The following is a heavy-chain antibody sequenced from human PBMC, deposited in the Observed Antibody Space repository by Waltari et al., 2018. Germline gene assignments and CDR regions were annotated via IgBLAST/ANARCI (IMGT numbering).Heavy chain of an antibody. CDR3: ARGANWNYFDY. CDR1: GYTFTSYA. Sequence: QVQLVQSGAEVKKPGASVKVSCKASGYTFTSYAMHWVRQAPGQRLEWMGWINAGKGNTKYSQKFQGRVTITRDTSASTAYMELSSLRSEDTAVYYCARGANWNYFDYWGQGTLVTVSS. J-gene: IGHJ4*02. D-gene: IGHD1-20*01. V-gene: IGHV1-3*01. CDR2: INAGKGNT.